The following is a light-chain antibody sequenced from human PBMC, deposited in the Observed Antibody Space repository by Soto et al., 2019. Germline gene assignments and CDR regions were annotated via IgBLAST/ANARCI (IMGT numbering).Light chain of an antibody. CDR1: QSVSNSY. J-gene: IGKJ5*01. CDR3: QEYVSSPLT. V-gene: IGKV3-20*01. CDR2: GAS. Sequence: EIVLTQSPGTLSLSPGERATLSCRASQSVSNSYLAWYQQKPGQSPRLLIYGASSRATGIPDRFSGSGSGTCCALTISRMEPQDFAVYYCQEYVSSPLTFGQGTRLEIK.